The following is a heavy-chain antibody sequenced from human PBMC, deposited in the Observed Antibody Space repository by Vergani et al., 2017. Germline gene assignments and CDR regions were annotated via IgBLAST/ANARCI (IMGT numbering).Heavy chain of an antibody. CDR3: ASLYYYDSSGYLLGLDY. Sequence: QVQLQESGPGLVKPSGTLSLTCAVSGGSISSSNWWSWVRQPPGKGLEWIGEIYHSGSTNYNPSLKSRVTISVDKSKNQFSLKLSSVTAADTAVYYCASLYYYDSSGYLLGLDYWGQGTLVTVSS. V-gene: IGHV4-4*02. J-gene: IGHJ4*02. CDR1: GGSISSSNW. CDR2: IYHSGST. D-gene: IGHD3-22*01.